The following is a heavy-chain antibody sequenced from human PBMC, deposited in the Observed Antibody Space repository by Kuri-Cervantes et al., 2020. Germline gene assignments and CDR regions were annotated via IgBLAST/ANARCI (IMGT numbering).Heavy chain of an antibody. Sequence: ASVKVSCKASGYTFTSYDINWVRQATGQGLEWMGWMNPNSGNTGYAQKFQGRVTMTRNTSISTAYMELSSLRPEDTAVYYCASSRTPGIAAAGIPSDAFDIWGQGTMVTVSS. V-gene: IGHV1-8*01. J-gene: IGHJ3*02. CDR1: GYTFTSYD. CDR3: ASSRTPGIAAAGIPSDAFDI. CDR2: MNPNSGNT. D-gene: IGHD6-13*01.